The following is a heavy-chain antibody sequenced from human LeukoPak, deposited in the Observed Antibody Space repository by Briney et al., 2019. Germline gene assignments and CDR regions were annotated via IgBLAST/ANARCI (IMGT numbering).Heavy chain of an antibody. V-gene: IGHV1-69*04. CDR3: ARPTTTAAAGPFDY. D-gene: IGHD6-13*01. CDR2: IIPILGIA. Sequence: SVKVSYKASGGTFSSYAISWVRQAPGQGLEWMGRIIPILGIANYAQKFQGRVTITADKSTSTAYMELSSLRSEDTAVYYCARPTTTAAAGPFDYWGRGTLVTVSS. J-gene: IGHJ4*02. CDR1: GGTFSSYA.